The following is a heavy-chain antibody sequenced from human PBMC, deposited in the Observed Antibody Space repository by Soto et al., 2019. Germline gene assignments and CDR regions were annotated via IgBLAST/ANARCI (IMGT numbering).Heavy chain of an antibody. CDR1: GGTFSSYA. Sequence: SVKVSCKASGGTFSSYAISWVRQAPGQGLEWMGGIIPIFGTANYAQKFQGRVTITADKSTSTAYMELSSLRSEDTAVYYCARRAITMIVVVTNDAFDIWGQGTMGTVSS. V-gene: IGHV1-69*06. D-gene: IGHD3-22*01. CDR2: IIPIFGTA. CDR3: ARRAITMIVVVTNDAFDI. J-gene: IGHJ3*02.